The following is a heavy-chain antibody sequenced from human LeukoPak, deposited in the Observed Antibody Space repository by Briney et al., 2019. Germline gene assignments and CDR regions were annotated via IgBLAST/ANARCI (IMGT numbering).Heavy chain of an antibody. CDR2: ISGSGGST. J-gene: IGHJ6*03. V-gene: IGHV3-23*01. CDR3: AKGEYYYDSSGYYYHYYYYMDV. Sequence: PGGSLRLSCAASGFTFSNYAMSWVRQAPGKGLEWVSAISGSGGSTYYADSVKGRFTISRDNSKNTLYLQMNSLRAEDTAVYYCAKGEYYYDSSGYYYHYYYYMDVWGKGTTVTISS. D-gene: IGHD3-22*01. CDR1: GFTFSNYA.